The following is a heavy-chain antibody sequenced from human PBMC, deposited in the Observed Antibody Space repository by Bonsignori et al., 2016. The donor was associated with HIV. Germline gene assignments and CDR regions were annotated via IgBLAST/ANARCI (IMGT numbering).Heavy chain of an antibody. Sequence: QVQLVQSGAEVKKPGASVKVFCKASGYTFTRYGISWVRQAPGQGLEWMGWISGYNGDTSYAQKFQGRITLTIDTSTSTAYMELRSLRSDDTAVFYCSRKPYQGAVDIWGQGTMVTVSS. J-gene: IGHJ3*02. CDR1: GYTFTRYG. CDR2: ISGYNGDT. V-gene: IGHV1-18*01. CDR3: SRKPYQGAVDI.